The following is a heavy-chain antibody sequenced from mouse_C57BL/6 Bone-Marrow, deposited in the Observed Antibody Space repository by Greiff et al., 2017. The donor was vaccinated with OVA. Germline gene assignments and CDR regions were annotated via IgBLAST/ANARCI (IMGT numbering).Heavy chain of an antibody. Sequence: QVQLKQSGAELVKPGASVKISCKASGYAFSSYWMNWVKQRPGKGLEWIGQIYPGDGDTNYNGKFKGKATLTADKSSSTAYMQLSSLTSEDSAVYFCARSGYSNYVAYWGQGTLVTVSA. CDR1: GYAFSSYW. CDR3: ARSGYSNYVAY. D-gene: IGHD2-5*01. CDR2: IYPGDGDT. J-gene: IGHJ3*01. V-gene: IGHV1-80*01.